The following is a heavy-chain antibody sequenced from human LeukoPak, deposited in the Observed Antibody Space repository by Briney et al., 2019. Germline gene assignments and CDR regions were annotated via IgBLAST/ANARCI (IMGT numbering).Heavy chain of an antibody. J-gene: IGHJ4*02. V-gene: IGHV3-23*01. D-gene: IGHD3-10*01. CDR3: AKGISGTVRGVIGDL. CDR1: GFTFSAYA. Sequence: GGSLRLSCAASGFTFSAYAMTWVRQAPGKGLEWVSAFSGSGDSTFYADSVKGRFTISRDNSKNTLYLQMNSLRAEDTAVYYCAKGISGTVRGVIGDLWGQGTLGTVSA. CDR2: FSGSGDST.